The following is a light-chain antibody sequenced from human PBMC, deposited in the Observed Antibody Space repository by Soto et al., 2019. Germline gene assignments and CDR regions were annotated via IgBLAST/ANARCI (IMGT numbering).Light chain of an antibody. Sequence: QSALTQPPSASGSRGQSVTISCTGTSSDVGGYNYVSWYQQHPGKAPKLMIYEVSKRPSGVPDRFSGSKSGNTASLTVSGLQAEDEADYYCSSYAGSNTHVFGTGTKVTVL. CDR3: SSYAGSNTHV. J-gene: IGLJ1*01. CDR1: SSDVGGYNY. V-gene: IGLV2-8*01. CDR2: EVS.